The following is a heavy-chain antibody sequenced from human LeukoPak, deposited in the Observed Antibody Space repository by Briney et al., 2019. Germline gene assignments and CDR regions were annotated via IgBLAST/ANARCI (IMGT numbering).Heavy chain of an antibody. Sequence: GGSLRLSCAASGFTFSSYGMHWVRQAPGKGREGVAFIRYDGSNKYYADSVKGRFTISRDNSKNTLYLQMNSLRAEDTAVYYCAKDWAGGSRAYTWSIAASNRGSNQALDYWGQGTLVTVSS. J-gene: IGHJ4*02. D-gene: IGHD6-6*01. CDR3: AKDWAGGSRAYTWSIAASNRGSNQALDY. V-gene: IGHV3-30*02. CDR1: GFTFSSYG. CDR2: IRYDGSNK.